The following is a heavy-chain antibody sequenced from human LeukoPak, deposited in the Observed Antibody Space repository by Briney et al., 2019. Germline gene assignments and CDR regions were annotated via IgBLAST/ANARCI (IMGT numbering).Heavy chain of an antibody. V-gene: IGHV3-21*01. Sequence: GGSLRLSCAASGFTFSSYSMNWVRQAPGKGLEWVSSISSNSSYIYYADSVKGRFTISRDNAKNSLYLQMNSLRAEDTAVYYCARDLGPATAILNWFDPWGQGTLVTVSS. D-gene: IGHD2-2*02. CDR3: ARDLGPATAILNWFDP. J-gene: IGHJ5*02. CDR2: ISSNSSYI. CDR1: GFTFSSYS.